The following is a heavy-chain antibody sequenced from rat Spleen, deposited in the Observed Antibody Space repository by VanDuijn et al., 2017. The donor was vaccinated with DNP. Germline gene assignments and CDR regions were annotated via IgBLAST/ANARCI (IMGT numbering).Heavy chain of an antibody. CDR1: GFTFSDYN. Sequence: EVQLVESGGGLVQPGRSLKLSCAASGFTFSDYNMAWVRQAPKKGLEWVATIIYDGSRTYYRDSVKGRFTISRDNAKNTLYLRMNSLRSEDTATYYCATSPGPNWFAHWGQGTLVTVSS. V-gene: IGHV5S10*01. J-gene: IGHJ3*01. CDR2: IIYDGSRT. CDR3: ATSPGPNWFAH. D-gene: IGHD1-4*01.